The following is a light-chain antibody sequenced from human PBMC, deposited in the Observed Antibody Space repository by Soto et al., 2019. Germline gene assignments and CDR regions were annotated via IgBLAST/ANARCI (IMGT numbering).Light chain of an antibody. J-gene: IGKJ5*01. CDR2: DAS. Sequence: EIVLTQSPATLSLSPGERATLSCRASQSVSSYLAWYQQKPAQAPRLLIYDASNRATGIPARFSGSGSGTDFTLTISSLEPEDFAVYYCQRRGNWPITFGQGTRLEIK. CDR1: QSVSSY. CDR3: QRRGNWPIT. V-gene: IGKV3-11*01.